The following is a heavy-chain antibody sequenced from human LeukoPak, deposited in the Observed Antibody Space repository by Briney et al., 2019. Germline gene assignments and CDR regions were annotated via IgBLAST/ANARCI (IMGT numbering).Heavy chain of an antibody. Sequence: SETLSLTCTVSGGSISSYYWSWIRQPAGKGLEWIGRIYTSGSTNYNPSLKSRVTMSVDTSKNQFSLKLSSVTAADTAVYYCARSSGYYDSSGANYYYYGMDVWGQGTTVTVSS. D-gene: IGHD3-22*01. CDR3: ARSSGYYDSSGANYYYYGMDV. CDR1: GGSISSYY. J-gene: IGHJ6*02. CDR2: IYTSGST. V-gene: IGHV4-4*07.